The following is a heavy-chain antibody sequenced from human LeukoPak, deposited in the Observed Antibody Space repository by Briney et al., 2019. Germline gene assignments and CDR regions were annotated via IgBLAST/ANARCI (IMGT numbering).Heavy chain of an antibody. D-gene: IGHD3-22*01. CDR3: AKDLIIVGIIGAAMIVDQHDY. CDR2: ISGSGGST. J-gene: IGHJ4*02. Sequence: PGGSLRLSCAASGFTFSNAWMSWVRQAPGKGLEWVSAISGSGGSTYYADSVKGRFTISRDNSKNTLYLQMNSLRAEDTAVYYCAKDLIIVGIIGAAMIVDQHDYWGQGTLVTVSS. V-gene: IGHV3-23*01. CDR1: GFTFSNAW.